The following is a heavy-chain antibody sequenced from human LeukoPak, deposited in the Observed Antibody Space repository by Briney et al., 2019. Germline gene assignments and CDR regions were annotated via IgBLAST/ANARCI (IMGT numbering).Heavy chain of an antibody. V-gene: IGHV3-74*01. CDR2: INPYGSTT. CDR3: ASQSYGLLAY. J-gene: IGHJ4*02. CDR1: GFSFSNYW. Sequence: GGSLRLSCAASGFSFSNYWMHWVRQAPGKGLVWVSRINPYGSTTTYADSLKGRFTISRDNAKNSLYLQVSSLRPDDTAVYYCASQSYGLLAYWGQGTLVTVSS. D-gene: IGHD4-17*01.